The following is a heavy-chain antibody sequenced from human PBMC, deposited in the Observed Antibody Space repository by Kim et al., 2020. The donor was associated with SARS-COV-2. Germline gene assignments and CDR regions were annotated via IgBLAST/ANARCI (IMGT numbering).Heavy chain of an antibody. CDR1: GFNFNDHG. D-gene: IGHD6-19*01. Sequence: GGSLRLSCAASGFNFNDHGMHWVRQAPGKGLEWVAVIWYDASYKYYGDSVKGRFTITRDNSKRMVYLQMNSLTAADTAVYYCARDSGSSVYYLDYWGQGT. CDR2: IWYDASYK. V-gene: IGHV3-33*01. CDR3: ARDSGSSVYYLDY. J-gene: IGHJ4*02.